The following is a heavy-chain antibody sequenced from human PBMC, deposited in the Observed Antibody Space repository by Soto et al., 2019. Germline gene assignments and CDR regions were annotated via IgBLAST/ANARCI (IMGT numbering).Heavy chain of an antibody. CDR1: GFTFSSYA. D-gene: IGHD3-16*01. CDR2: ISYDGSNK. CDR3: AREGDY. V-gene: IGHV3-30-3*01. J-gene: IGHJ4*02. Sequence: QVQLVESGGGVVQPGRSLRLSCAASGFTFSSYAMHWVRQAPGKGLEWVAVISYDGSNKYYADSVKGRFTISRDNSNNTLYLQMKSLRAEATAVYYCAREGDYWGQGTLVTVSS.